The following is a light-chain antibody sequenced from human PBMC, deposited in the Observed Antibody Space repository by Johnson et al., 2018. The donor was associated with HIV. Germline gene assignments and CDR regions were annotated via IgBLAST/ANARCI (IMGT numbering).Light chain of an antibody. V-gene: IGLV1-51*02. CDR2: KNT. CDR1: SSTIGNNY. J-gene: IGLJ1*01. Sequence: QSVLTQPPSVSAAPGQKVTISCSGSSSTIGNNYVSWYQLLPGIAPKLLIYKNTQRPSGIPDRFSGSKSGTSATLGTTGLQTGDEADHYCGTWDSSLSASYVFGTGSKVTVL. CDR3: GTWDSSLSASYV.